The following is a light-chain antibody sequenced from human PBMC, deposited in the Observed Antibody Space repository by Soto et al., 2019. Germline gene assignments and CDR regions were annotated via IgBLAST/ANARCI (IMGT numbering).Light chain of an antibody. V-gene: IGLV1-47*01. CDR2: RSD. CDR3: AVGDDSLSSHLV. Sequence: QSVLTQPPSASGTPGQRVTISCSGSSSNIGSNYVSWYQHLPGAAPKLLIYRSDQRPSGVPDRLSGSKSGTSASLAISGRRSADEADYFCAVGDDSLSSHLVFGGGTKLTVL. J-gene: IGLJ3*02. CDR1: SSNIGSNY.